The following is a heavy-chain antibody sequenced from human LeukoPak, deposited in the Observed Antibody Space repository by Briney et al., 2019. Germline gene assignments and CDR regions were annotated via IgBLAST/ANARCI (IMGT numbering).Heavy chain of an antibody. J-gene: IGHJ4*02. Sequence: PGGSLRLSCAASGFTVSSNYMSWVRQAPGKGLEWVSIIYSGGSTYYADSVKGRFTISRDNSKNTLYLQMNSLRAEDTAVYYCARLIVGAIDYWGQGTLVTVSS. CDR2: IYSGGST. V-gene: IGHV3-66*01. D-gene: IGHD1-26*01. CDR1: GFTVSSNY. CDR3: ARLIVGAIDY.